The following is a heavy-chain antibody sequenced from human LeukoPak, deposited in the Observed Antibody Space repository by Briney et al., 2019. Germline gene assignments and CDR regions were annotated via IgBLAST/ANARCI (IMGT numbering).Heavy chain of an antibody. V-gene: IGHV4-59*01. CDR3: ARLYYDSSGHY. CDR2: IYYSGST. CDR1: GGSISSYY. Sequence: SETLSLTCTVSGGSISSYYWSWIRQPPEKGLEWIGYIYYSGSTNYNPSLKSRVTTSVDTSKNQFSLKLSSVTAADTAVYYCARLYYDSSGHYWGQGTLVTVSS. J-gene: IGHJ4*02. D-gene: IGHD3-22*01.